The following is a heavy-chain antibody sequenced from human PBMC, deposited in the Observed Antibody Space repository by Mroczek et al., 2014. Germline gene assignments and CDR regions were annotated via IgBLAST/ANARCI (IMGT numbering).Heavy chain of an antibody. Sequence: QVQLVQSGGGVVQPGRSLRLSCAASGFTFSSYGMHWVRQAPGKGLEWVAVISYDGSNKYYADSVKGRFTISRDNSKNTLYLQMNSLRAEDTAVYYCAKASGSGSYYTAFDYWGQGTLVTVSS. CDR2: ISYDGSNK. V-gene: IGHV3-30*18. CDR1: GFTFSSYG. CDR3: AKASGSGSYYTAFDY. J-gene: IGHJ4*02. D-gene: IGHD3-10*01.